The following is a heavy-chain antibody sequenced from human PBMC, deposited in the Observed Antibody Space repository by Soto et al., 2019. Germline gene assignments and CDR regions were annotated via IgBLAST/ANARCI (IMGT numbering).Heavy chain of an antibody. CDR1: GFTFSSYG. D-gene: IGHD6-19*01. CDR3: AKEERIPVVRGEYPNGLAP. Sequence: GSLRLSCAASGFTFSSYGMHWVRQAPGKGLEWVAVISYDGSNKYYADSVKGRFTISRDNSKNTLYLQMNSLRAEDTAVYYWAKEERIPVVRGEYPNGLAPGGQGTGVPVSS. CDR2: ISYDGSNK. J-gene: IGHJ5*02. V-gene: IGHV3-30*18.